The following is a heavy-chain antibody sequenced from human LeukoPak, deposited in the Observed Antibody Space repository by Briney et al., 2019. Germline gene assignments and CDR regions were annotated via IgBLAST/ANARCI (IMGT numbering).Heavy chain of an antibody. V-gene: IGHV5-51*01. Sequence: GESLKISCKGSGYTFTSYWIAWVRQMPGKGLEWTGIIYAGDFDTRYSPSFQGQVTISADRSISTAYLQWSSLKASDTAIYYCARQPLVRDCGGDCEFDYWGQGTLVSVSS. CDR3: ARQPLVRDCGGDCEFDY. J-gene: IGHJ4*02. CDR2: IYAGDFDT. D-gene: IGHD2-21*02. CDR1: GYTFTSYW.